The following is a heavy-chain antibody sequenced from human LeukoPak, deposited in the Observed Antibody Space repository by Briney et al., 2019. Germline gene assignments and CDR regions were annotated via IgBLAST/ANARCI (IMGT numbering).Heavy chain of an antibody. CDR3: AKEPGEGAGSYYNY. CDR1: GFTFSSYG. V-gene: IGHV3-30*02. J-gene: IGHJ4*02. CDR2: IRYDGSNK. D-gene: IGHD3-10*01. Sequence: GGSLRLSCAASGFTFSSYGMHWVRQAPGKGLEWVAFIRYDGSNKYYADSVKGRFTISRDNSKNTLYLQMNSLRAEDTAVYYCAKEPGEGAGSYYNYWGQGTLVTVSS.